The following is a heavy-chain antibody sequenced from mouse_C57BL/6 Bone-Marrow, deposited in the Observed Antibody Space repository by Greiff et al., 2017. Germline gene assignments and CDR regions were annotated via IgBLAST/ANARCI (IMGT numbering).Heavy chain of an antibody. CDR1: GFNFKDYY. V-gene: IGHV14-4*01. CDR3: GTTGGYPGGWFDD. CDR2: IDPENGNT. D-gene: IGHD1-1*02. J-gene: IGHJ3*01. Sequence: VQLQQSGAELVKPGASVKLSCTASGFNFKDYYMHWVKQRPEQGLEWIGWIDPENGNTEYASKFPGKATLTVATSSNTAELQLSSVTSEEDAVEYCGTTGGYPGGWFDDWGKGTLVTVSA.